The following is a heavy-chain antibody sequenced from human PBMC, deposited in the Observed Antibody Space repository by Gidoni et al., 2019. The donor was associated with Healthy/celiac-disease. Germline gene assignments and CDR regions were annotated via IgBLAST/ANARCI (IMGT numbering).Heavy chain of an antibody. J-gene: IGHJ4*02. V-gene: IGHV3-33*01. Sequence: VQLVESGGGVVQPGRSMRLSCAASVFTFSRYGMPWVRLAPGKGLEWVSVIWYDGSNKSYAYAVKGRVTISRDNSMNTLYLQINSLRADYTAVYYCARESIAARRYFDYWGQGTLVTVSS. CDR2: IWYDGSNK. D-gene: IGHD6-6*01. CDR1: VFTFSRYG. CDR3: ARESIAARRYFDY.